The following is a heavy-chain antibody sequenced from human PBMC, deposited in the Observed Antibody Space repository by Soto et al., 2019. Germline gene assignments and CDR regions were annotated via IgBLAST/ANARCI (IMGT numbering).Heavy chain of an antibody. CDR3: AREASYGYYDYYGMDV. V-gene: IGHV3-30-3*01. CDR2: ISYDGSNK. J-gene: IGHJ6*02. Sequence: QVQLVESGGGVVQPGRSLRLSCAASGFTFSSYAMHWARQAPGKGLEWVAVISYDGSNKYYADSVKGRFTISRDNSKNTLYLQRNSLRAYDTAVYYCAREASYGYYDYYGMDVWGQGTTVTVSS. CDR1: GFTFSSYA. D-gene: IGHD5-18*01.